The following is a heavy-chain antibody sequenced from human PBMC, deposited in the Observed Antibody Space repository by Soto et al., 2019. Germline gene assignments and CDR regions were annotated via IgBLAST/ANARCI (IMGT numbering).Heavy chain of an antibody. Sequence: QVQLVESGGGVIQPGRSLRLSCAASGFTFNSHGMHWVRQAPGKALEWVALISYDGSNQYYTDSVKGRFTISRDNSQNTLFVQMNSLRAEDTAVYYCAKSTSTWQTHAYGMDVWGQGTTVTVSS. CDR1: GFTFNSHG. J-gene: IGHJ6*02. V-gene: IGHV3-30*18. CDR2: ISYDGSNQ. CDR3: AKSTSTWQTHAYGMDV.